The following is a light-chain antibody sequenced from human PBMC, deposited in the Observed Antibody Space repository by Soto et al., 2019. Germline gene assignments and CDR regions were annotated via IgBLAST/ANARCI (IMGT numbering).Light chain of an antibody. J-gene: IGKJ2*01. CDR3: HQYDDGPYT. CDR1: QSLSSN. V-gene: IGKV3-15*01. Sequence: EIVMTQSPATLSLSPGERATLSCRASQSLSSNVAWYQQIPGQTPRLLIYGASTRATGIPFRFSGSGSGTEFTLTNSSLQSEDFAIYYCHQYDDGPYTFGQGTKVEI. CDR2: GAS.